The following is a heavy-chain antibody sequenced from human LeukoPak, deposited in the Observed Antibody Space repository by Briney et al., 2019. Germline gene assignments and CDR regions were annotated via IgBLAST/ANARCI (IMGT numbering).Heavy chain of an antibody. J-gene: IGHJ6*02. V-gene: IGHV3-7*01. CDR1: GFTFSSYW. D-gene: IGHD6-6*01. CDR3: ARYGIAAPPDFYYYYGMDV. CDR2: IKQDGSEK. Sequence: GGSLRLSCAASGFTFSSYWMSWVRQAPGKGLEWVANIKQDGSEKYYVDSVKGRFTISRDNAKNSLYLQMNSLRAEDTAVYYCARYGIAAPPDFYYYYGMDVWGQGTTVTVSS.